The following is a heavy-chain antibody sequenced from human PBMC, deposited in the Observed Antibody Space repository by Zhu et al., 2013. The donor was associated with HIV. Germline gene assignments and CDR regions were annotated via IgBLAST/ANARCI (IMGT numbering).Heavy chain of an antibody. CDR1: GYSFTGYF. Sequence: QVQVVQSGAEVKKPGASVKASCKTSGYSFTGYFIHWVRQAPGQGLEWMGWINPKTGATHYAQKFQGRVTMTGDTSITTTYMQLNRLRSDDTAVYYCARVAGRKDYYDNSGYCDFWGQGTLVTVSS. J-gene: IGHJ4*02. CDR3: ARVAGRKDYYDNSGYCDF. V-gene: IGHV1-2*02. CDR2: INPKTGAT. D-gene: IGHD3-22*01.